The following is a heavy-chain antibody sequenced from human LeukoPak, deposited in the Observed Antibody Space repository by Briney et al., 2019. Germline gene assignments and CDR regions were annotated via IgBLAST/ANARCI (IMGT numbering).Heavy chain of an antibody. J-gene: IGHJ5*02. CDR3: ARESGYCSGGSCLNWSDP. CDR1: GFTFSSYE. D-gene: IGHD2-15*01. CDR2: ISSAYTI. Sequence: PGGSLRLSCAASGFTFSSYEMNWVRQAPGKGLEWVSYISSAYTIYYADSVKGRFTISRDNAKNSLYLQMNSLRAEDTAVYYCARESGYCSGGSCLNWSDPWGQGTLVTVSS. V-gene: IGHV3-48*03.